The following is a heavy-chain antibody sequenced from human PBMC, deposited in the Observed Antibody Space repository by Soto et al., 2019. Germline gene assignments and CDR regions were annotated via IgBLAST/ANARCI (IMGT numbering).Heavy chain of an antibody. V-gene: IGHV1-18*01. Sequence: QVQLVQSGVEVKLPGASVKLSCKASGYSLSNYGLTWVRQVPGQGLEWIGWVSGYNRNTNYVQKFEDRVTMTTDASTSKDYMELRRLKSDEPGICYCARERQWEALIYWGQGTLLTVSP. CDR1: GYSLSNYG. J-gene: IGHJ4*02. CDR3: ARERQWEALIY. D-gene: IGHD1-26*01. CDR2: VSGYNRNT.